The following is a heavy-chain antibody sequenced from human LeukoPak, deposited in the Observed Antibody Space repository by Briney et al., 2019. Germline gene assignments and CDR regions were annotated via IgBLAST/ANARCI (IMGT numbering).Heavy chain of an antibody. D-gene: IGHD5-24*01. CDR2: IIPIFGTA. V-gene: IGHV1-69*05. CDR3: ARGRSRDGYVLDH. J-gene: IGHJ5*02. Sequence: SVKVSCKASGGTFSSYAISWVRQAPGQGLASMGRIIPIFGTANYAQKFQGRVTITTDESTSTAYMELSSLRSEDTAVYYCARGRSRDGYVLDHWGQGTLVTVSS. CDR1: GGTFSSYA.